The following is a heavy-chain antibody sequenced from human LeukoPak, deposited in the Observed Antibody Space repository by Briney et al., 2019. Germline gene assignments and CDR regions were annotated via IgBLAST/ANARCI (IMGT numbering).Heavy chain of an antibody. J-gene: IGHJ5*02. CDR1: GGTFSSYA. CDR3: ARDADGWFDP. V-gene: IGHV1-69*13. Sequence: ASVKVSCKASGGTFSSYAISWVRQAPGQGLEWMGGIIPIFGTANYAQKFQGRVTITADESTSTAYMELSSPRSEDTAVYYCARDADGWFDPWGQGTLVTVSS. CDR2: IIPIFGTA.